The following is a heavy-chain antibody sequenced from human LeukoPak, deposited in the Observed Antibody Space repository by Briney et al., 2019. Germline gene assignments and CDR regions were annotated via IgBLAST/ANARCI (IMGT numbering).Heavy chain of an antibody. CDR2: ISYDGNNK. D-gene: IGHD2-21*02. J-gene: IGHJ4*02. CDR1: GFAFSSYA. V-gene: IGHV3-30-3*01. Sequence: PGRSLRLSCAASGFAFSSYALHWVSQAPGQGLQWVASISYDGNNKYYADSVRGRFTISRDSAKNTLYLQMNSLSTEDTAMYYCARSIVVVTYLAYWGQGTLVTVSS. CDR3: ARSIVVVTYLAY.